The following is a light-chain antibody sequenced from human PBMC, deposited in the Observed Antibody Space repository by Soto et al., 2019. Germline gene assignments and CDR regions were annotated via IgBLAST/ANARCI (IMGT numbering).Light chain of an antibody. CDR3: QQYGRSSWT. CDR1: QSVSSSY. CDR2: DKS. J-gene: IGKJ1*01. Sequence: EIVLTQSPGTLSLSPGERATLSCRASQSVSSSYLAWYQQRPGQAPRLLIYDKSSRAPGVPARFSGSGAGTDFTLTISRLEPEDFAVYFCQQYGRSSWTFGQGTKVDIK. V-gene: IGKV3-20*01.